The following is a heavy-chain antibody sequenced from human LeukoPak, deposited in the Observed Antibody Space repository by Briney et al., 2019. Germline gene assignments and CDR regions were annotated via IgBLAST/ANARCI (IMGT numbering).Heavy chain of an antibody. V-gene: IGHV3-49*03. CDR3: TRGVGQQLIPPDY. D-gene: IGHD6-13*01. CDR1: GFTFGDYA. CDR2: IRSKTYGGTT. Sequence: GGSLRLSCTASGFTFGDYAMSWFRQAPGKGLEWVGFIRSKTYGGTTGYAASVKVTFTISRDDSKSVVYLQMNSLKTEDTAFYYCTRGVGQQLIPPDYWGQGTLVTVSS. J-gene: IGHJ4*02.